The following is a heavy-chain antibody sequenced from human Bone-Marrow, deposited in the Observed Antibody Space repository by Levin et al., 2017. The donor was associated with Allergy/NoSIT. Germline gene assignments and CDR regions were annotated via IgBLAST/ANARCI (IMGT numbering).Heavy chain of an antibody. CDR2: IWYDGSNK. J-gene: IGHJ4*02. D-gene: IGHD6-25*01. V-gene: IGHV3-33*01. CDR1: GFTFSGHG. Sequence: SCAASGFTFSGHGMHWVRQAPGKGLEWVALIWYDGSNKYYADSVKGRFTISRDDSENTLYLQMNTLRVEDTAVYYCVRDRQRAFDYWGQGTLVTVSS. CDR3: VRDRQRAFDY.